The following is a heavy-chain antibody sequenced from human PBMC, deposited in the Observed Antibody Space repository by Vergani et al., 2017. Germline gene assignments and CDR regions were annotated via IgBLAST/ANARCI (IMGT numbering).Heavy chain of an antibody. CDR1: GFTSSSYG. J-gene: IGHJ1*01. CDR2: IPYDGTQK. D-gene: IGHD2-21*01. CDR3: ATKGCGTPCCQIGYFKE. Sequence: QVHLVESGGGVVQHGRSLRLSCVVSGFTSSSYGMHWVRQAPGKGLEWVAVIPYDGTQKYYADSVKGRFTISRDNSKSTLYLQMNSLRTEDTAVYDCATKGCGTPCCQIGYFKEWGQGTLVTVSS. V-gene: IGHV3-30*03.